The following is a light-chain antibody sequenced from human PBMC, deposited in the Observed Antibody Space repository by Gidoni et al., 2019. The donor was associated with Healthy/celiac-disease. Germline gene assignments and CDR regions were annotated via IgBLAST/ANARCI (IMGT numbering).Light chain of an antibody. V-gene: IGKV3-15*01. J-gene: IGKJ4*01. CDR3: QQYNNWHLT. CDR1: QSVRSN. CDR2: GAS. Sequence: EVVMTQSPATLSVSPGERATLSCRANQSVRSNLAWYQQKHGQAPRLLIYGASTRATGIPARFSGSVSGTEFTLTISSLQSEDFEVYYCQQYNNWHLTFGGGTKVEIK.